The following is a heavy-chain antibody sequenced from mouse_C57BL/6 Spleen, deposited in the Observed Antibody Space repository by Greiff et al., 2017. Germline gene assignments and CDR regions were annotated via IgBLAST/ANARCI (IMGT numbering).Heavy chain of an antibody. J-gene: IGHJ2*01. Sequence: EVMLVESGGGLVKPGGSLKLSCAASGFTFSDYGMHWVRQAPEKGLEWVAYISSGSSTIYYADTVKGRFTLSRDNAKNTLFLQMTSLRSEDTAMYYCAREGNEYDYVDYWGQGTTLTVSS. CDR3: AREGNEYDYVDY. CDR1: GFTFSDYG. CDR2: ISSGSSTI. D-gene: IGHD5-1*01. V-gene: IGHV5-17*01.